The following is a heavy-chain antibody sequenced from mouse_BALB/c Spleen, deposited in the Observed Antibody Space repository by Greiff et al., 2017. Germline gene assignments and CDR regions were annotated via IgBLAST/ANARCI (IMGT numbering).Heavy chain of an antibody. CDR3: AGDYAPYAMDY. CDR2: IDPANGNT. J-gene: IGHJ4*01. V-gene: IGHV14-3*02. D-gene: IGHD2-4*01. CDR1: GFNIKDTY. Sequence: VQLQQSGAELVKPGASVKLSCTASGFNIKDTYMHWVKQRPEQGLEWIGRIDPANGNTKYDPKFQGKATITADTSSNTAYLQLSSLTSEDTAVYYCAGDYAPYAMDYWGQGTSVTVSS.